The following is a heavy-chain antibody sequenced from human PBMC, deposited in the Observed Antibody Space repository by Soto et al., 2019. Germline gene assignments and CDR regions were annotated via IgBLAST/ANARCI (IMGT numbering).Heavy chain of an antibody. CDR3: ARGWVVVLVAATRYWFDS. J-gene: IGHJ5*02. Sequence: PSETLSLTCTVSGGSISSGGYYWSWIRHHPGKGLEWIGYIYYSGSTYYNPSLKSRVTISVDTSKNQFSLKLSSVTAADTAVYYCARGWVVVLVAATRYWFDSWGQG. V-gene: IGHV4-31*03. CDR1: GGSISSGGYY. CDR2: IYYSGST. D-gene: IGHD2-15*01.